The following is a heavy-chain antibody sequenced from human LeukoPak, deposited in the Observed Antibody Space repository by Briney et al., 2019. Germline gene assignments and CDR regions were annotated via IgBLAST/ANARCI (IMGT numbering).Heavy chain of an antibody. Sequence: GGSLRLSCAASGFKFSSDWMSWVRQAPRKGLEWVANIKEDGSEKYYVDSVKGRFTISRDNAKNSLYLQMNSLRAEDTAVYYCARHSSGYYWGQGTLVTVSS. CDR2: IKEDGSEK. CDR1: GFKFSSDW. CDR3: ARHSSGYY. V-gene: IGHV3-7*01. D-gene: IGHD3-22*01. J-gene: IGHJ1*01.